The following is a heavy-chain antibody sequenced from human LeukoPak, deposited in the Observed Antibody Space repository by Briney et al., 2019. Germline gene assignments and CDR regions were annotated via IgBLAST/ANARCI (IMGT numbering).Heavy chain of an antibody. CDR2: ISGSGGST. V-gene: IGHV3-23*01. CDR3: AKVGTHMVRGGNDY. CDR1: GFTFSSYA. J-gene: IGHJ4*02. D-gene: IGHD3-10*01. Sequence: GGSLRLSCAASGFTFSSYAMSRVRQAPGKGLEWVSAISGSGGSTYYADSVKGRFTISRDNSKNTLYLQMNSLRAEDTAVYYCAKVGTHMVRGGNDYWGQGTLVTVSS.